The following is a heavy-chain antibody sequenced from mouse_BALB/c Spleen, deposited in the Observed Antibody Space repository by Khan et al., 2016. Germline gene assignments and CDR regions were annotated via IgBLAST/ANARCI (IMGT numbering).Heavy chain of an antibody. V-gene: IGHV3-2*02. CDR3: GEELCWFAY. CDR2: ISYSGST. J-gene: IGHJ3*01. Sequence: VQLQQSGPGLVKPSQSLSLTCTVTGYSITSDYAWNWIRQFPGNKLEWMGYISYSGSTSYNPSLKSRISITRDTSKNQFFLRLNSVTTEDTATYYCGEELCWFAYWGQGTLVTVSS. CDR1: GYSITSDYA. D-gene: IGHD4-1*01.